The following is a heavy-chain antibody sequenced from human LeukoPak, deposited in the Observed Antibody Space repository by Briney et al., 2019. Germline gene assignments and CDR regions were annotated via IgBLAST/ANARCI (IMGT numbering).Heavy chain of an antibody. CDR3: ARDPYSGSYGNYYYYFMDV. D-gene: IGHD1-26*01. V-gene: IGHV4-34*01. CDR2: INHSGST. Sequence: SETLSLTCAVYGGSFSGYYWSWIRQPPGKGLEWIGEINHSGSTNYNPSLKSRVTISVDTSKNQFSLKLSSVTAADTAVYYCARDPYSGSYGNYYYYFMDVWGKGTTVTISS. J-gene: IGHJ6*03. CDR1: GGSFSGYY.